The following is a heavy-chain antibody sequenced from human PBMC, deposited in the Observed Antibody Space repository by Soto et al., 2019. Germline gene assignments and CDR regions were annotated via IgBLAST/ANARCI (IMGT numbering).Heavy chain of an antibody. J-gene: IGHJ4*02. D-gene: IGHD4-4*01. CDR3: VKGSDTLYILLDY. CDR1: GFTFTNYG. Sequence: QVQLVESGGGVVQPGRSLRLSCAASGFTFTNYGMHWVRQAPGKGLEWLAVITFDGKNKYYTDSVRGRFTISRDNSNNMVYLEMNNLRAEDTAVYHCVKGSDTLYILLDYWGQGSLVTVSS. V-gene: IGHV3-30*18. CDR2: ITFDGKNK.